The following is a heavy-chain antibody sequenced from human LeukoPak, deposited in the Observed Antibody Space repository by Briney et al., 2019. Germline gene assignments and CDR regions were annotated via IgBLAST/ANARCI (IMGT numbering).Heavy chain of an antibody. V-gene: IGHV3-21*01. D-gene: IGHD6-19*01. Sequence: GGSLRLSCAASGFTFNRYSMNWVRQAPGKGLEWVSFISGSSSYIYYADSVKGRFTISRDNAKNSLYLQMNSQRAEDTAVYYCASPLAVAGTGGAFDIWGQGTMVTVSS. CDR2: ISGSSSYI. CDR3: ASPLAVAGTGGAFDI. CDR1: GFTFNRYS. J-gene: IGHJ3*02.